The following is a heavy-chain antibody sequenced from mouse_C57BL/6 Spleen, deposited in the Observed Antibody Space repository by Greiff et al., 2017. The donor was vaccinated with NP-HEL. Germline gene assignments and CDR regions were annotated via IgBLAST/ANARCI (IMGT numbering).Heavy chain of an antibody. D-gene: IGHD2-5*01. Sequence: VQLQQPGAELVKPGASVKMSCKASGYTFTSYWITWVKQRPGQGLEWIGDIYPGSGSTNYNEKFKSKATLTVDTSSSTAYMQLSSLTSEDSAVYYCAREGSNYVGYFDYWGQGTTLTVSS. CDR2: IYPGSGST. V-gene: IGHV1-55*01. CDR3: AREGSNYVGYFDY. CDR1: GYTFTSYW. J-gene: IGHJ2*01.